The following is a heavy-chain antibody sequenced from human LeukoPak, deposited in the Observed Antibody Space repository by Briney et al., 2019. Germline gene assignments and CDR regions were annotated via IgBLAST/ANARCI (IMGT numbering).Heavy chain of an antibody. CDR3: ARTYSSSADY. J-gene: IGHJ4*02. V-gene: IGHV4-39*01. CDR2: IYYSGST. Sequence: SETLSLTCTVSGGSISSSSYYWGWTRQPPGKGLEWIGSIYYSGSTYYNPSLKSRVTISVDTSKNQFSLKLSSVTAADTAVYYCARTYSSSADYWGQGTLVTVSS. CDR1: GGSISSSSYY. D-gene: IGHD6-6*01.